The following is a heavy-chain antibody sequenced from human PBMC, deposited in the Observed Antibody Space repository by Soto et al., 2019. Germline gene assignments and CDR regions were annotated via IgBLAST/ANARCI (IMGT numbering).Heavy chain of an antibody. V-gene: IGHV3-30-3*01. CDR1: GFPFSHFA. CDR3: ARARGPRHCIGGVSYLGLDA. CDR2: ISFNATNG. D-gene: IGHD2-8*02. Sequence: PVGSLRLSCAASGFPFSHFAMHWVRQAPGKGLEWISVISFNATNGFFADSVKGRFSISRDNSANRLYLKMTNLRPEDTAIYYCARARGPRHCIGGVSYLGLDAWGQ. J-gene: IGHJ5*02.